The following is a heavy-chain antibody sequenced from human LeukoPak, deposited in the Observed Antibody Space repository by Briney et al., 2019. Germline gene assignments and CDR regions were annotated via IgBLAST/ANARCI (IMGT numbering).Heavy chain of an antibody. CDR3: ARDDDGSGKYGQLY. Sequence: PGGSLRLSCAASGFIFSNYGFHWVRQAPGKGLEWVAVFWSEGRQKYYVDSVKGRFTVSRDTSKKTVYLQMNSLRAEDTAVYYCARDDDGSGKYGQLYWGQGTLVTVSS. CDR1: GFIFSNYG. V-gene: IGHV3-33*01. J-gene: IGHJ4*02. CDR2: FWSEGRQK. D-gene: IGHD3-10*01.